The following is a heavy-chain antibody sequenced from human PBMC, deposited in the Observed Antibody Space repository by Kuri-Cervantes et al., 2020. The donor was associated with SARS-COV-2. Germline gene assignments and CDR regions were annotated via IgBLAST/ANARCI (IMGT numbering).Heavy chain of an antibody. V-gene: IGHV4-59*08. CDR1: GGSISSYY. J-gene: IGHJ3*02. CDR3: ARHRYGDYFGAFDI. Sequence: GSLRLSCTVSGGSISSYYWSWIRQPPGKGLEWIGYIYYSGSTNYNPSLKSRVTISVDTSKNQFSLKLSSVTAADTAVYYCARHRYGDYFGAFDIWGQGTMVTVSS. D-gene: IGHD4-17*01. CDR2: IYYSGST.